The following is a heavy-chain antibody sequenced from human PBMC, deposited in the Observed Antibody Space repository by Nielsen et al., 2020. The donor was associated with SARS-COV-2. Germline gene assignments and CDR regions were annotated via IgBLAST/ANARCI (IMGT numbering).Heavy chain of an antibody. D-gene: IGHD3-22*01. V-gene: IGHV3-23*01. J-gene: IGHJ4*02. CDR3: AKDHVVKPYDH. CDR2: ISGSGGAT. Sequence: GESLKISCAASGFDLSSYAMSWVRQAPGKGLEWVSTISGSGGATYYADSLRGRFTISRDNSMNTLYLQMTTLTAEDAGVYYCAKDHVVKPYDHWGQGTLVTVSS. CDR1: GFDLSSYA.